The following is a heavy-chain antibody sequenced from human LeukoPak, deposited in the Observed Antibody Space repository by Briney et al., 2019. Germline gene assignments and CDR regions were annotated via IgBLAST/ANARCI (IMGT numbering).Heavy chain of an antibody. CDR3: ARGWREFAFGGVI. CDR1: GFSFSNYA. D-gene: IGHD3-16*01. J-gene: IGHJ4*02. Sequence: GSLRLSCAASGFSFSNYAMHWVRQAPGKGLEWVAVISYDGSNKDYAGSVKGRFTISRDNSKNTVYLQMNSLRAEDTAVYYCARGWREFAFGGVIWGQGTLVTVSS. CDR2: ISYDGSNK. V-gene: IGHV3-30*04.